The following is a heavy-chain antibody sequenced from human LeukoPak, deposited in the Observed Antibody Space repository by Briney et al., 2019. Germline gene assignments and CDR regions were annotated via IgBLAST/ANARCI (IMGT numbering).Heavy chain of an antibody. V-gene: IGHV4-34*01. CDR1: GGSFSGYY. Sequence: SETLSLTCAVYGGSFSGYYWSWIRQPPGKGLEWIGEINHSGSTNYNPSLKSRVTISVDTSKNQFSLKLSSVTAADTAVYYRARHRIAAATDAFDIWGQGTMVTVSS. D-gene: IGHD6-13*01. CDR2: INHSGST. J-gene: IGHJ3*02. CDR3: ARHRIAAATDAFDI.